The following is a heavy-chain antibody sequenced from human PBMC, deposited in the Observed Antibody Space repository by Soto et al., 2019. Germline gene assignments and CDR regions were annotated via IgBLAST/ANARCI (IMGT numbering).Heavy chain of an antibody. D-gene: IGHD2-21*02. Sequence: SETLSLTSTVSGGSISSYYWSWIRQPPGKGLEWIGYIYYSGSTYYNPSLKSRVTISVDTSKNQFSLKLNSLTAADTAVYYCARDLWGYCGTDCYPLDVWGQGTTVTVSS. CDR1: GGSISSYY. J-gene: IGHJ6*02. V-gene: IGHV4-59*01. CDR2: IYYSGST. CDR3: ARDLWGYCGTDCYPLDV.